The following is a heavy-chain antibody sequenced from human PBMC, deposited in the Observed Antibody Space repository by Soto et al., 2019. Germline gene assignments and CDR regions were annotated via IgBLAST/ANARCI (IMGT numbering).Heavy chain of an antibody. CDR3: ARESGYSYGYGMDV. CDR2: INPNSGGT. V-gene: IGHV1-2*04. CDR1: GYTFTGYY. J-gene: IGHJ6*02. Sequence: QVQLVQSGAEVKKPGASVKVSCKASGYTFTGYYMHWVRQAPGQGLEWMGWINPNSGGTNYAQKFPGWVTRTRDTSISTAYMELSRLRSDDTAVYYCARESGYSYGYGMDVWGQGTTVTVSS. D-gene: IGHD5-18*01.